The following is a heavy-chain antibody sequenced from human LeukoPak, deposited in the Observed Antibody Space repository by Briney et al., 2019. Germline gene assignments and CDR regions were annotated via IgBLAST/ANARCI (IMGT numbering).Heavy chain of an antibody. V-gene: IGHV3-30*18. CDR2: ISYDGSNK. D-gene: IGHD6-13*01. Sequence: PGGSLRLSCVASGFTFSSYGMHWVRQAPGKGLEWVAVISYDGSNKYYADSVKGRFTISRDNSKNTLYLQMNSLRAEDTAVYYCAKALVGYSSSWFDYWGQGTLVTVSS. J-gene: IGHJ4*02. CDR3: AKALVGYSSSWFDY. CDR1: GFTFSSYG.